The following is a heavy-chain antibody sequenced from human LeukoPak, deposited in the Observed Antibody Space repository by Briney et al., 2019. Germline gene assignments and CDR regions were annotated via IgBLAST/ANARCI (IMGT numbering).Heavy chain of an antibody. CDR3: ARVGSTNAFDY. D-gene: IGHD3-16*01. CDR2: IWYDGSNK. Sequence: GRSLRLSCAASGFTFSSYGMHWVRQAPGKGLEWVAVIWYDGSNKYYADSVKGRFTISRDNSKNTLYLQMNSLRAEDTAVYYCARVGSTNAFDYWGQGTLVTVSS. J-gene: IGHJ4*02. CDR1: GFTFSSYG. V-gene: IGHV3-33*01.